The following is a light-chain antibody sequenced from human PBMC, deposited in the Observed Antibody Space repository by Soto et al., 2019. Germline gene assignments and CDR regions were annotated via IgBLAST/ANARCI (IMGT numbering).Light chain of an antibody. CDR2: LAS. V-gene: IGKV2-28*01. J-gene: IGKJ1*01. CDR3: MQALQTPRT. CDR1: QSLQHNNGNTL. Sequence: EIVMTQSPLSLTVTPGEPASISCKSSQSLQHNNGNTLLDWYMQKPGQSPQLLIYLASRRAPGAPDRVSGSGSGTDFTLRISTVEAHDAAISYCMQALQTPRTFGQGTKLEI.